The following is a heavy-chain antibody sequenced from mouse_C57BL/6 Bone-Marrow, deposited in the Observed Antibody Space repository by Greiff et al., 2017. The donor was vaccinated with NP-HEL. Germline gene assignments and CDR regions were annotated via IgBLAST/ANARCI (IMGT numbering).Heavy chain of an antibody. D-gene: IGHD2-4*01. CDR2: INPNNGGT. Sequence: EVQLQQSGPELVKPGASVKISCKASGYTFTDYYMNWVKQSHGKSLEWIGDINPNNGGTSYNQKFKGKATLTVDKSSSTAYMELRSLTSEDSAVYYCAAPMITTLYYYAMDYWGQGTSVTVSS. CDR3: AAPMITTLYYYAMDY. CDR1: GYTFTDYY. J-gene: IGHJ4*01. V-gene: IGHV1-26*01.